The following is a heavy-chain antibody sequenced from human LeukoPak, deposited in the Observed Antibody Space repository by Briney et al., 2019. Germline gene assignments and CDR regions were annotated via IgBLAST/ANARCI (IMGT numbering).Heavy chain of an antibody. D-gene: IGHD6-13*01. CDR2: IYYSGST. Sequence: SETLSLTCTVSGGSISSSSYYWGWIRQPPGKGLEWIGSIYYSGSTYYNPSLKSRVTISVDTSKNQFSLKLSSVTAADTAVYYCARVAAAAGYFDYWGQGTLVTVSS. CDR3: ARVAAAAGYFDY. CDR1: GGSISSSSYY. V-gene: IGHV4-39*07. J-gene: IGHJ4*02.